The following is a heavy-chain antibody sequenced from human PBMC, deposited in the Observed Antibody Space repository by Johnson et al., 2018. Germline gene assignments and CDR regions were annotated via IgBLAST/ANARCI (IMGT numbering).Heavy chain of an antibody. CDR1: GFTFSSYG. J-gene: IGHJ6*03. V-gene: IGHV3-30*03. Sequence: VQLVQSGGGVVQPGRSLRLSCAASGFTFSSYGMHWVRQAPGKGLEWVAVISYDGSNKYYADSVKGRFTISRDNSKNTLYLQMNSLRAEDRAVYYCATSGVVEPNYYYMDVWGKGTTVTVSS. D-gene: IGHD2-15*01. CDR2: ISYDGSNK. CDR3: ATSGVVEPNYYYMDV.